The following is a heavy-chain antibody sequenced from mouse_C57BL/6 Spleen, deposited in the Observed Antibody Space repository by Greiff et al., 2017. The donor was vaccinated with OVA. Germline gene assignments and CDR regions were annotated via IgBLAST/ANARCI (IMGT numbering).Heavy chain of an antibody. V-gene: IGHV1-59*01. Sequence: VQLQQPGAELVRPGTSVKLSCKASGYTFTSYWMHWVKQRPGQGLEWIGVIDPSDSYTNYNQKFKGKATLTVDTSSSTAYMQLSSLTSEDSAVYYCAPITTGFAYWGQGTLVTVSA. CDR1: GYTFTSYW. CDR2: IDPSDSYT. CDR3: APITTGFAY. J-gene: IGHJ3*01. D-gene: IGHD1-1*01.